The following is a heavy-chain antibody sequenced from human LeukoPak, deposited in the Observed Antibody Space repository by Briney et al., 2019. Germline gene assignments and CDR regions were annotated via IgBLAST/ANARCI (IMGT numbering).Heavy chain of an antibody. D-gene: IGHD3-16*01. J-gene: IGHJ4*02. CDR2: ISTDGSLT. Sequence: GGSLRLSCAGSGFTFSSSWMHWVRQAPGKGLVRVSRISTDGSLTTYADSVEGRFTISRDNAKNTVFLQMNSLRAEDTAVYYCARDVFWGVGDYRGQGTLVTVSP. V-gene: IGHV3-74*01. CDR3: ARDVFWGVGDY. CDR1: GFTFSSSW.